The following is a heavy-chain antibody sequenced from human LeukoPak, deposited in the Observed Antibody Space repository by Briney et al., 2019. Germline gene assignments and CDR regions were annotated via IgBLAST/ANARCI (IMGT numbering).Heavy chain of an antibody. D-gene: IGHD3-10*01. CDR1: GYTFTSYG. J-gene: IGHJ4*02. Sequence: GASVKVSCKASGYTFTSYGISWVRQAPGQGLEWMGWINPNSGGTNYAQKFQGRVTMTRDTSISTAYMELSRLRSDDTAVYYCARDQMVRGSDYWGQGTLVTVSS. CDR2: INPNSGGT. V-gene: IGHV1-2*02. CDR3: ARDQMVRGSDY.